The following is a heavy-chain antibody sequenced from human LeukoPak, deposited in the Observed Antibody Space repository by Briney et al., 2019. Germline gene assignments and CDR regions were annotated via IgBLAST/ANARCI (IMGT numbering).Heavy chain of an antibody. CDR3: ARDSGSCRGCAFDI. J-gene: IGHJ3*02. CDR1: EFTFSNFW. D-gene: IGHD1-26*01. V-gene: IGHV3-7*01. CDR2: TNTDGSEK. Sequence: SGGSLRLSCAASEFTFSNFWMSWVRQAPGKGLEWVANTNTDGSEKYYVDSVKGRVTISRDNAMNFLYLQLNSLRVDDTAVYYCARDSGSCRGCAFDIWGQGTVVTVSS.